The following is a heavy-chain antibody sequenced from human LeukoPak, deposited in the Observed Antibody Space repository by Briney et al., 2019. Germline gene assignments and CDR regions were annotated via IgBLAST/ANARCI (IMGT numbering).Heavy chain of an antibody. D-gene: IGHD5-24*01. CDR2: INHSGST. CDR1: GGSFSGYY. CDR3: AGQDGYKAPFDY. J-gene: IGHJ4*02. V-gene: IGHV4-34*01. Sequence: SETLSLTCAVYGGSFSGYYWSWIRQPPGKGLEWIGEINHSGSTNYNPSLKSRVTISVDTSKSQFSLKLSSVTAADTAVYYCAGQDGYKAPFDYWGQGTLVTVSS.